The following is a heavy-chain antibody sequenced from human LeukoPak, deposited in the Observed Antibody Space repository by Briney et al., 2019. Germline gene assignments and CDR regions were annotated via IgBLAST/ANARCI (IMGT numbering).Heavy chain of an antibody. CDR1: GGSISSSSYY. V-gene: IGHV4-39*07. CDR2: IYYSGST. J-gene: IGHJ4*02. D-gene: IGHD3-22*01. CDR3: ARGSSGYYLPFDY. Sequence: SETLSLTCTVSGGSISSSSYYWGWIRQPPGKGLEWIGSIYYSGSTYYNPSLKSRVTISVDTSKNQFSLKLSSVTAADTAVYYCARGSSGYYLPFDYWGQGTLVTVSS.